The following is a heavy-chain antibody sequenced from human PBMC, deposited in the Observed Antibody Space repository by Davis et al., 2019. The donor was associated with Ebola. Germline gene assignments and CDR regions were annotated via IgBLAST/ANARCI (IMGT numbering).Heavy chain of an antibody. CDR1: GFSFSDYY. CDR3: ARGPRKMATTNFDY. Sequence: PGGSLRFSCAASGFSFSDYYMSWIRQAPGKGLEWVSYISISSGFTNYADSVKGRFTISRDNAKNSLYLQMNSLRAEDTAVYYCARGPRKMATTNFDYWGQGTLVTVSS. CDR2: ISISSGFT. D-gene: IGHD5-24*01. J-gene: IGHJ4*02. V-gene: IGHV3-11*06.